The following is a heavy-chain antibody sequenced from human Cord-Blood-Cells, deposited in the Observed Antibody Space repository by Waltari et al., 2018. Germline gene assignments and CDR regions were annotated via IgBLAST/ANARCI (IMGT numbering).Heavy chain of an antibody. D-gene: IGHD3-3*01. J-gene: IGHJ4*02. V-gene: IGHV4-39*01. CDR3: ARHIRLLEWLWMNFCN. Sequence: QLQLQESGPGLVKPSEPLSLTCTVSGGSISSRSHYWGWFRQPPGKGLEWIGSIYYSGGTNRNPPLKRGGTSSVDTSKNPFSRRLSVVSGASTAVFYCARHIRLLEWLWMNFCNWGQGTRVTVSS. CDR2: IYYSGGT. CDR1: GGSISSRSHY.